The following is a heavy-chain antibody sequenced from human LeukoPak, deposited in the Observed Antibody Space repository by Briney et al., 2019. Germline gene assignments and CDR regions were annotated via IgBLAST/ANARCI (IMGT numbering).Heavy chain of an antibody. D-gene: IGHD6-13*01. J-gene: IGHJ4*02. CDR3: ARADSSSWFLDY. CDR2: IYTSGSA. Sequence: PSETLSLTCTVTGGSISSYLWGWIRQPAGKGLEWIGRIYTSGSANYNPSLKSRVTISLDNSKDQFSLKLSSETAADTAVYYCARADSSSWFLDYWGQGTLVTVSS. CDR1: GGSISSYL. V-gene: IGHV4-4*07.